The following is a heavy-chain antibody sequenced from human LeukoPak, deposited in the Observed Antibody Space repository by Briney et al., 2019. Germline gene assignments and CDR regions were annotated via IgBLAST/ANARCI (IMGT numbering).Heavy chain of an antibody. D-gene: IGHD1-26*01. CDR1: GGSISSGGYY. CDR2: IYYSGST. J-gene: IGHJ5*02. Sequence: SETLSLTCTVSGGSISSGGYYWSWIRQHPGKGLEWIGYIYYSGSTYYNPSLKSRVTISVDTSKNQFSLKLSSVTAADTAVYYCARGWDPNWFDPWGQGTLVTVPS. CDR3: ARGWDPNWFDP. V-gene: IGHV4-31*03.